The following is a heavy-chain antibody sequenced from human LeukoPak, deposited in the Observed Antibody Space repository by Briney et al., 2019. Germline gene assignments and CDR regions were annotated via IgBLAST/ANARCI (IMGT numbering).Heavy chain of an antibody. Sequence: SGTLSLTCTVSGGSISSYYWSWIRQPPGKGLEWIGYIYYSGSTNYNPSLKSRVTISVDTSKNQFSLKLSSVTAADTAVYYCARHLYSGNAFDIWGQGTMVTVSS. D-gene: IGHD3-10*01. CDR2: IYYSGST. CDR1: GGSISSYY. V-gene: IGHV4-59*08. CDR3: ARHLYSGNAFDI. J-gene: IGHJ3*02.